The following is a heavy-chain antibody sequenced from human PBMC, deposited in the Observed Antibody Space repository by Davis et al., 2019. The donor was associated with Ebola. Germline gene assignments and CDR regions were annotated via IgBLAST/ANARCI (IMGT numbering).Heavy chain of an antibody. CDR2: ISGSGGST. CDR1: VITFSSYA. CDR3: AKSGLSFGVVKYHYGMDV. J-gene: IGHJ6*04. D-gene: IGHD3-3*01. V-gene: IGHV3-23*01. Sequence: GESLKISCTDSVITFSSYAMTWVRQAPGKGLEWVSAISGSGGSTYYADSVKGRFTISRDNSKKTLYLQMNSLRAVDTAVYYCAKSGLSFGVVKYHYGMDVWGKGTTVTVSS.